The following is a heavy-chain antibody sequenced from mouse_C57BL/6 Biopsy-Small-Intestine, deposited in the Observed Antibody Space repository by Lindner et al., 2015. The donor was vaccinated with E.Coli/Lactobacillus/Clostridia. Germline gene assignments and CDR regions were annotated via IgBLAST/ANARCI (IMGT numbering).Heavy chain of an antibody. CDR3: TRYGPRYAMDY. J-gene: IGHJ4*01. D-gene: IGHD1-2*01. V-gene: IGHV1-14*01. Sequence: VQLQESGPELVKPGASVKMSCKASGYTFTNYVIHWVKQKPGQGLEWIGYINPYNDGTNYHEKFKGKASLTSDKSSSTAYMDLSSLTSEDPAVYYCTRYGPRYAMDYWGQGTSVTVSS. CDR2: INPYNDGT. CDR1: GYTFTNYV.